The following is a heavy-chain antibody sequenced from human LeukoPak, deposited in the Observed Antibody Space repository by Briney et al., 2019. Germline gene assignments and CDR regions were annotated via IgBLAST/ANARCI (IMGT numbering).Heavy chain of an antibody. CDR3: ARGRLPYPTYYYYYMDV. CDR1: GGSFSCYY. CDR2: INHSGST. D-gene: IGHD3-16*01. V-gene: IGHV4-34*01. J-gene: IGHJ6*03. Sequence: SETLSLTCAVYGGSFSCYYWSWIRQPPGKGLEWIGEINHSGSTNYNPSLKSRVTISVDTSKNQFSLKLSSVTAADTAVYYCARGRLPYPTYYYYYMDVWGKGTTVTVSS.